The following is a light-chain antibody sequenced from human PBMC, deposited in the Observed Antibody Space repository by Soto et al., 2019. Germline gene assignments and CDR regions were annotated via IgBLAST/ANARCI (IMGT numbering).Light chain of an antibody. CDR3: QVWDSSSDWV. J-gene: IGLJ3*02. CDR1: SSDVGSYNI. Sequence: QSALTQPASVSGSLGQSITISCTGTSSDVGSYNIVSWYQQHPGKVPKLIIYEGSSRPSGVSNRFSGSKSGNTAALTISGLQAEDEADYYCQVWDSSSDWVFGGGTKLTVL. CDR2: EGS. V-gene: IGLV2-23*01.